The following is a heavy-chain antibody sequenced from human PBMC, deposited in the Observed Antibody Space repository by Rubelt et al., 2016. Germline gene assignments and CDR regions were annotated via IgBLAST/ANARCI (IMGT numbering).Heavy chain of an antibody. Sequence: GGGVVQPGRSLRLSCAASGFTFSGSATHWVRQASGKGLEWVGRIRSEVNSYATAYAASVRGRFTISRDNSKNTLYLQMNSLRAEDTAVYYCVPVGTTVVTPSYYWGQGTLVTVSS. V-gene: IGHV3-73*01. D-gene: IGHD4-23*01. J-gene: IGHJ4*02. CDR3: VPVGTTVVTPSYY. CDR1: GFTFSGSA. CDR2: IRSEVNSYAT.